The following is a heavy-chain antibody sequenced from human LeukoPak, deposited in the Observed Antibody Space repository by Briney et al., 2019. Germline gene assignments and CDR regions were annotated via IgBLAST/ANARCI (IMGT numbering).Heavy chain of an antibody. CDR3: ARTPGSYEYRGYQYWYFDL. V-gene: IGHV5-51*01. D-gene: IGHD5-12*01. J-gene: IGHJ2*01. CDR1: GYSFTNYW. Sequence: GESLKISCKGSGYSFTNYWVAWVRQMPGKGLEWMGITHPGNSDTRYSPSFQGQVTISADKSITTAYLQWSSLKASDTAIYYCARTPGSYEYRGYQYWYFDLWGRGTLVTVSS. CDR2: THPGNSDT.